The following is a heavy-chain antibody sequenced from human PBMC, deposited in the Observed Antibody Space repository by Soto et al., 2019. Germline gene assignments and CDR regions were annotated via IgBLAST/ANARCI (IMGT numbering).Heavy chain of an antibody. J-gene: IGHJ4*02. CDR2: IIPIFGTA. CDR1: GGTFSSYA. Sequence: ASVKVSCKASGGTFSSYAISWVRQAPGQGLEWMGGIIPIFGTANYAQKFQGRVTITADESTSTAYMELSSLRSEDTAVYYCARGRPDVGVDTAIEIDYRGQCTLVTVSS. V-gene: IGHV1-69*13. D-gene: IGHD5-18*01. CDR3: ARGRPDVGVDTAIEIDY.